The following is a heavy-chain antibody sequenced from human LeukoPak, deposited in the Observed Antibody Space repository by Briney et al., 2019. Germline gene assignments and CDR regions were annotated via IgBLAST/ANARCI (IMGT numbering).Heavy chain of an antibody. CDR2: IYYRGST. D-gene: IGHD3-10*01. J-gene: IGHJ6*02. Sequence: SQTLSLTCTVSGGSISSGGYYWSWICQHPGKGLEWIGYIYYRGSTYYNPSLKSRVTISVDTSKNQFSLKLSSVTAADTAVYYCARDYANYYGSYYYYYGMDVWGQGTTVTVSS. CDR1: GGSISSGGYY. CDR3: ARDYANYYGSYYYYYGMDV. V-gene: IGHV4-31*03.